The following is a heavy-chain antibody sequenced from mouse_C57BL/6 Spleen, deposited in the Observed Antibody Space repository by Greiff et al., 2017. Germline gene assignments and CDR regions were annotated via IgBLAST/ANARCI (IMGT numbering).Heavy chain of an antibody. J-gene: IGHJ3*01. V-gene: IGHV14-1*01. CDR1: GFNIKDYY. CDR3: TVLTTVVACAY. CDR2: IDPEDGDT. Sequence: EVQLQQSGAELVRPGASVKLSCTASGFNIKDYYMHWVKQRPEQGLEWIGRIDPEDGDTEYAPKFQGKATLTADTSSNTAYLQLSSLTSEVTAVYYCTVLTTVVACAYWGQGTLVTVSA. D-gene: IGHD1-1*01.